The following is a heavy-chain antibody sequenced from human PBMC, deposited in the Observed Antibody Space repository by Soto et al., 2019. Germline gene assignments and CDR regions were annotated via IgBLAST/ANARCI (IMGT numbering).Heavy chain of an antibody. CDR2: IRSKANSYAT. V-gene: IGHV3-73*01. CDR1: GFTFSGSA. CDR3: TRQKSGAYGDPGNFDY. Sequence: EVQLVESGGGLVQPGGSLKLSCAASGFTFSGSAMHWVRQASGKGLEWVGRIRSKANSYATAYAASVKGRFTISRDDSKNTAYLQMNSLKTEDTAVYYCTRQKSGAYGDPGNFDYWGQGTLVTVSS. J-gene: IGHJ4*02. D-gene: IGHD4-17*01.